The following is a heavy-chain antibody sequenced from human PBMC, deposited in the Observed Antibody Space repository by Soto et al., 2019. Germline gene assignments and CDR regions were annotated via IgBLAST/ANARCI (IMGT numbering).Heavy chain of an antibody. D-gene: IGHD3-22*01. CDR2: IYYSGST. CDR1: GGSISSSSFH. J-gene: IGHJ3*02. V-gene: IGHV4-39*07. Sequence: SETLSLTCTVSGGSISSSSFHWGWIRQPPGKGLEWIGSIYYSGSTYYSPSLKSRVTISVDTSKNQFSLKLSSVTAADTAVYYCARGFQITMIVVVIPEAFDIWGQGTMVTVSS. CDR3: ARGFQITMIVVVIPEAFDI.